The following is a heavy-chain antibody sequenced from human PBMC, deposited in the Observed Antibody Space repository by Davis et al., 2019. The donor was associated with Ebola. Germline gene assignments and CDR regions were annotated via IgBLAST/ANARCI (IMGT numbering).Heavy chain of an antibody. CDR3: AKEAITFGGVIVPNWFDP. CDR1: GFTFSSYG. V-gene: IGHV3-33*06. J-gene: IGHJ5*02. Sequence: LKISCAASGFTFSSYGMHWVRQAPGKGLEWVAVIWYDGSNKYYADSVKGRFTISRDNSKNTLYLQMNSLRAEDTAVYYCAKEAITFGGVIVPNWFDPWGQGTLVTVSS. CDR2: IWYDGSNK. D-gene: IGHD3-16*02.